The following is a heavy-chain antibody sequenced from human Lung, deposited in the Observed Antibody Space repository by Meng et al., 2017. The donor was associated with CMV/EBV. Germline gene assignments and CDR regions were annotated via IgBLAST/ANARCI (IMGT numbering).Heavy chain of an antibody. Sequence: ASVKVSCKASGYTFTGYNMHWVRQPPGQGLEWMGWIDHDSGDTRYAEKFQGRVTLTRDTSITTAYMELSRLQSDDTAVFFFPRLFHTSLGTHYYYGMDVWGQGTTVTVSS. D-gene: IGHD3-10*01. CDR3: PRLFHTSLGTHYYYGMDV. J-gene: IGHJ6*02. CDR1: GYTFTGYN. V-gene: IGHV1-2*02. CDR2: IDHDSGDT.